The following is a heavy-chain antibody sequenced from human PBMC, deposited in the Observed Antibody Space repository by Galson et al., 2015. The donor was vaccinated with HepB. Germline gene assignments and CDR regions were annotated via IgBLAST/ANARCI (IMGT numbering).Heavy chain of an antibody. CDR1: GFTFDIYS. Sequence: SLRLSCAASGFTFDIYSMNWVRQAPGKGLEWVSYITSDVRTINYADSVKGRFAISRDNAKNSLYLQMNSLRDEDTAVYYCARSVAGSFDYWGHGTLVTVSS. V-gene: IGHV3-48*02. CDR2: ITSDVRTI. D-gene: IGHD6-19*01. J-gene: IGHJ4*01. CDR3: ARSVAGSFDY.